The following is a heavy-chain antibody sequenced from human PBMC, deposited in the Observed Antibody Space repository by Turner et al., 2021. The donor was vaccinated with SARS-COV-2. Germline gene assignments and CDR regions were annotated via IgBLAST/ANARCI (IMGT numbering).Heavy chain of an antibody. V-gene: IGHV4-34*02. CDR3: ARVVMIASTPANFDY. D-gene: IGHD3-22*01. Sequence: QVQLQQWGAGLLKPSETLSLTCAVNGGSFSDYYWSWVRQPPGKGLQWIGEINHRGSTSYNPSLKSRVTISVDTSKSQVSLKVDSVTAADTAVYYCARVVMIASTPANFDYWGQGTLVTVSS. CDR2: INHRGST. CDR1: GGSFSDYY. J-gene: IGHJ4*02.